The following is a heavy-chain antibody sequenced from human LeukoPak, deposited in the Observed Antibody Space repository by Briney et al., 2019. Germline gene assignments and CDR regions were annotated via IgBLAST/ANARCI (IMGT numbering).Heavy chain of an antibody. CDR2: IKNDGSDK. Sequence: GGSLRLSCEASGFSFSAAWMTWVRQAPGKGLEWVATIKNDGSDKYYVDSVKGRFTLSRDNAKNSVYLQMNSLRVEDTAVYYCVNLGYSDGGQGTLVTVPP. J-gene: IGHJ4*02. CDR3: VNLGYSD. CDR1: GFSFSAAW. D-gene: IGHD5-12*01. V-gene: IGHV3-7*01.